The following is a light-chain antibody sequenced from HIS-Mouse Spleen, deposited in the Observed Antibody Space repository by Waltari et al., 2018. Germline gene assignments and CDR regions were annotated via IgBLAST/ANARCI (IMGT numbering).Light chain of an antibody. Sequence: SYELTQPPSVSVSPGQTARITCSGAALPKKYAYWYPQKSGQAPVLVIYEDSKRPSGIPERFSGSSSGTMATLTISGAQVVDEADYYCYSTDSSGNHRVFGGGTKLTVL. J-gene: IGLJ2*01. CDR2: EDS. V-gene: IGLV3-10*01. CDR3: YSTDSSGNHRV. CDR1: ALPKKY.